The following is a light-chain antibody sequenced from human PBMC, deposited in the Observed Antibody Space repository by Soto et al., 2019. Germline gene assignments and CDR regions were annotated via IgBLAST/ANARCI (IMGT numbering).Light chain of an antibody. Sequence: EIVMTQSPATLSVSPGETVTLSCRASQSVNSNLAWYQQKPGQAPRLLIYHASTRATGIPARFSGSGSGTEFTLTISSLQSEDFAVYYCQQYSIWRTFGQGTKVDIK. J-gene: IGKJ1*01. CDR1: QSVNSN. V-gene: IGKV3D-15*01. CDR2: HAS. CDR3: QQYSIWRT.